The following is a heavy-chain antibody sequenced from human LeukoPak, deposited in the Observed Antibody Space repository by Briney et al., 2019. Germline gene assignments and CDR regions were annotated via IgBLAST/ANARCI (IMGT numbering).Heavy chain of an antibody. Sequence: SETLSLTCAVSGYSISSGYYWGWIRQPPGKGLEWVGSIYHSESTYYNPSLKSRVTISVDTSKNQFSLKLSSVTAADTAVYYCARIDFWSGYFDYWGQGTLVTVSS. D-gene: IGHD3-3*01. CDR3: ARIDFWSGYFDY. V-gene: IGHV4-38-2*01. CDR2: IYHSEST. J-gene: IGHJ4*02. CDR1: GYSISSGYY.